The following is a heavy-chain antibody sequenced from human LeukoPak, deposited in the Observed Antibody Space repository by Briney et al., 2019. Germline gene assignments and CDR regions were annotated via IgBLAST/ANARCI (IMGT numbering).Heavy chain of an antibody. CDR1: GYGFTSYW. Sequence: GESLKISCKGSGYGFTSYWIGWVRQMPGKGLEWMGIIYPGDSDTRYSPSFQGQVTISADKSISTAYLQWSSLKASDTAMYYCARTAYSGWDYYYYMDVWGKGTTVTVSS. V-gene: IGHV5-51*01. D-gene: IGHD6-19*01. J-gene: IGHJ6*03. CDR2: IYPGDSDT. CDR3: ARTAYSGWDYYYYMDV.